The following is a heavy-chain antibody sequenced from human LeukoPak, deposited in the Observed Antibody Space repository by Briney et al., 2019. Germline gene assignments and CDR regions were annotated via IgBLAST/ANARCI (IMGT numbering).Heavy chain of an antibody. CDR1: GFTFSSYG. Sequence: PGGSLRLSCAASGFTFSSYGMHWVRQAPGKGLEWVAVISYDGSNKYYADSVKGRFTISRDNSKNTLYLQMNSLRAEDTAVYYCAKDSRRYSSGWYDYWGQGTLVTISS. V-gene: IGHV3-30*18. CDR3: AKDSRRYSSGWYDY. CDR2: ISYDGSNK. J-gene: IGHJ4*02. D-gene: IGHD6-19*01.